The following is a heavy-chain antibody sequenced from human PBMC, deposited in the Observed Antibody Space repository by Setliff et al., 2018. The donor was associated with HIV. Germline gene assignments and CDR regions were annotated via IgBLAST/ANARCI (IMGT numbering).Heavy chain of an antibody. J-gene: IGHJ6*03. CDR2: IYTSGST. CDR3: ARHRDPPGTSWIYYYYYMDL. Sequence: PSETLSLTCTVSGGSISSGSYYWSWIRQPAGKGLEWIGRIYTSGSTNYNPSLKSRVTISVDTSKNQFSLKLSSVTAADTAVYYCARHRDPPGTSWIYYYYYMDLWGEGTTVTVSS. D-gene: IGHD6-13*01. V-gene: IGHV4-61*02. CDR1: GGSISSGSYY.